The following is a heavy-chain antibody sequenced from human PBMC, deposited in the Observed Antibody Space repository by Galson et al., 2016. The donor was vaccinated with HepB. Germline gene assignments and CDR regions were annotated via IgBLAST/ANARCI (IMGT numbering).Heavy chain of an antibody. V-gene: IGHV1-58*02. D-gene: IGHD3-22*01. J-gene: IGHJ4*02. Sequence: SVKVSCKASGFIFSMSGMQWVRQARGQRLEWLGWIVVGTGDTNYAQKFQERVTITRDMSTSTAYMELSSLRSEDTAVYYCTAAGLTDYYDSSGNSLTLVGNDYWGQGTLVTVSS. CDR1: GFIFSMSG. CDR3: TAAGLTDYYDSSGNSLTLVGNDY. CDR2: IVVGTGDT.